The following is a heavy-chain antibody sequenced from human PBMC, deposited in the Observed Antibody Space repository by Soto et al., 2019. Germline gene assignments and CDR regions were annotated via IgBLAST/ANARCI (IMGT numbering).Heavy chain of an antibody. CDR2: INPDGSST. CDR3: ARRGQEGPGLAH. V-gene: IGHV3-74*01. CDR1: GFTFNNFW. J-gene: IGHJ5*02. Sequence: EVQLVESGGNLVQPGGSLRLSCAVSGFTFNNFWMHWVRQAPGQGLVWVARINPDGSSTSYVDSVKGRFTVSRDNAENTLYLEVNSLSVEDTAVYYCARRGQEGPGLAHWGQGTLVTVS.